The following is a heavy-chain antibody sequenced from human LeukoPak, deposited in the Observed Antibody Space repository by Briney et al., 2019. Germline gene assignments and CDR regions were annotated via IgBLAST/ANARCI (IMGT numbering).Heavy chain of an antibody. D-gene: IGHD3-22*01. CDR3: ARDRPYYYDSSGYDAFDI. J-gene: IGHJ3*02. Sequence: PGGSLRLSCAASGFTFSSYSMNWVRQAPGKGLEWVSYISSSSSTIYYADSVKGRFTISRDNAKNSLYLQMNSLRAEDMAVYYCARDRPYYYDSSGYDAFDIWGQGTMVTVSS. V-gene: IGHV3-48*01. CDR1: GFTFSSYS. CDR2: ISSSSSTI.